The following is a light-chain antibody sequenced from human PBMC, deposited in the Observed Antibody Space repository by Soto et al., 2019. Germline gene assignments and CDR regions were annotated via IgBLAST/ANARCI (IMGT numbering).Light chain of an antibody. CDR3: QQRANLIT. Sequence: ETVLTQSPATLSLSPGERATLSCRASQTIRSYLAWYQQKPGQAPRLLIYDASKRATGIPDRFSGSGSETDFTLTISSLEPEDFAVYYCQQRANLITFGQGTRLEIK. CDR2: DAS. V-gene: IGKV3-11*01. CDR1: QTIRSY. J-gene: IGKJ5*01.